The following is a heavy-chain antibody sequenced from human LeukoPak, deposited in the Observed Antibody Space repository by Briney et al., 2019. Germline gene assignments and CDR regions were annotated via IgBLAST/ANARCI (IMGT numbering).Heavy chain of an antibody. D-gene: IGHD1-26*01. CDR3: ARDRISGSFTRGAFDI. V-gene: IGHV4-61*02. CDR1: GGSISSGSYY. J-gene: IGHJ3*02. CDR2: IYTSGST. Sequence: PSETLSLTCTVSGGSISSGSYYWSWIRQPAGKGLEWIGRIYTSGSTNYNPSLKSRVTMSVDTSRNQFSLKLSSVTAADTAVYYCARDRISGSFTRGAFDIWGQGTMVTVSS.